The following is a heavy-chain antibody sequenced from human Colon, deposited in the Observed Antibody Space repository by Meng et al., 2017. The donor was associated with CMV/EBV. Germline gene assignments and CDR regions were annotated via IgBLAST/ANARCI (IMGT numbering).Heavy chain of an antibody. D-gene: IGHD2-2*01. CDR1: GYSLSNYG. V-gene: IGHV1-18*01. J-gene: IGHJ5*02. Sequence: ASVKVSCKASGYSLSNYGIAWMRQAPGQGLEWMGWISDHNGNTNYAQKFQGRVTVTTDTSTGTVYMELGSLRSDDTAVYYCARDLTGYCSSSTCYIGWFDAWGQGTLVTVSS. CDR3: ARDLTGYCSSSTCYIGWFDA. CDR2: ISDHNGNT.